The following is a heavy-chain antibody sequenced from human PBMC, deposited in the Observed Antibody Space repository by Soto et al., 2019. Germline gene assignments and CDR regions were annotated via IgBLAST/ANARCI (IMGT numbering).Heavy chain of an antibody. J-gene: IGHJ4*02. CDR1: NGSISSRSSY. V-gene: IGHV4-39*01. Sequence: QLQLQESGSGLVKPSETLSLTCIVSNGSISSRSSYWGWIRQTPGKGLEWIGSIDYIGNTYYNPSLESRVTISIDTSKTQFSLKMNSVTAADTAVYFCGGQDYGAKGYHFENWGQGALVTVSS. CDR2: IDYIGNT. CDR3: GGQDYGAKGYHFEN. D-gene: IGHD4-17*01.